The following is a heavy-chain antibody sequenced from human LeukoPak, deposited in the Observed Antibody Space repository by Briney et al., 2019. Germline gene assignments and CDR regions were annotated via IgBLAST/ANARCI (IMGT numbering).Heavy chain of an antibody. CDR2: IFQGVST. Sequence: SETLSLTCTVSGYSISGGYYWGWIRPPPGKGLEWIGTIFQGVSTYYNPSLKSRVTTLVDTSKNQFSLKLSSVTAADTAVYYCARNNSNGFDFWSQGTLVTVSS. D-gene: IGHD6-19*01. CDR3: ARNNSNGFDF. J-gene: IGHJ4*02. V-gene: IGHV4-38-2*02. CDR1: GYSISGGYY.